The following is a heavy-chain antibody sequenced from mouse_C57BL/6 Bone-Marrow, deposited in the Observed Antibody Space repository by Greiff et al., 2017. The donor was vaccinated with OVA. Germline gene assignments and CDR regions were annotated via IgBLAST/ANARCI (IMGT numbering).Heavy chain of an antibody. CDR1: GYTFTSYW. CDR3: ARDGDGYYYFDD. D-gene: IGHD2-3*01. CDR2: IDPSDSYT. J-gene: IGHJ2*01. Sequence: HVQLQQPGAELVKPGASVKLSCKASGYTFTSYWMQWVKQRPGQGLEWIGEIDPSDSYTNYNQKFKGKATLTVDTSSSTAYMQLSSLTSEDSAVYYCARDGDGYYYFDDWGQGTTLTVSS. V-gene: IGHV1-50*01.